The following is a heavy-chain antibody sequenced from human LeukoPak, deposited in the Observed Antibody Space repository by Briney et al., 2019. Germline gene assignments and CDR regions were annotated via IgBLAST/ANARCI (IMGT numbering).Heavy chain of an antibody. CDR3: ARERAPYYDSSGPEYYYYMDV. CDR1: GYTFTSYY. CDR2: INPSGGST. Sequence: ASVKVSCKASGYTFTSYYMHWVRQAPGQGLEWMGIINPSGGSTSYAQKFQGRVTMTRDMSTSTVYMELSSLRSEDTAVYYCARERAPYYDSSGPEYYYYMDVWGKGTTVTVSS. V-gene: IGHV1-46*01. D-gene: IGHD3-22*01. J-gene: IGHJ6*03.